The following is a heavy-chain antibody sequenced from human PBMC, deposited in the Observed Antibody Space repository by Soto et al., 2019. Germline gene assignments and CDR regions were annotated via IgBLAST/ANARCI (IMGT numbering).Heavy chain of an antibody. J-gene: IGHJ6*02. CDR3: ARGEDASFYYALDV. Sequence: SETLSLTCTVSGGSITSSYWSWIRRPPGKGLEWIAYIYDTGISGYTPSTSYNPSLKSRVTMSVDTSKSQFSLKLTSVTAADTAVYYCARGEDASFYYALDVWGQGITVTVSS. CDR1: GGSITSSY. D-gene: IGHD6-6*01. CDR2: IYDTGISGYTPST. V-gene: IGHV4-59*01.